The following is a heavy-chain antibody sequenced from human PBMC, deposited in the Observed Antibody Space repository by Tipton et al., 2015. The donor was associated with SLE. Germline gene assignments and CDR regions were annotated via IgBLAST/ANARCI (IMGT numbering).Heavy chain of an antibody. D-gene: IGHD1-26*01. J-gene: IGHJ4*02. CDR2: ISGSGDFI. CDR3: ARDPGTN. V-gene: IGHV3-21*01. Sequence: SLRLSCAASGFSFSSYAMHWVRQAPGTGLEWVSSISGSGDFIYYADSVKGRFTISRGNSKNTLFLQMNTLRLEDTAVYYCARDPGTNWGQGTLVTVSS. CDR1: GFSFSSYA.